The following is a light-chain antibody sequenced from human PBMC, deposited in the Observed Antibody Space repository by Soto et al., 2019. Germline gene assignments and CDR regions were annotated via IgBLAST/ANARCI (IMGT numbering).Light chain of an antibody. J-gene: IGKJ2*01. CDR1: QNIDNN. V-gene: IGKV3-15*01. CDR3: QQHDSSPPYT. CDR2: SAA. Sequence: EIVMTQSPDTLSLSPGERATLSCRASQNIDNNLAWYQQKPGQAPRLLIYSAASRVTGVPPRFSGSGSGTEFTLTISSLQSEDFATYYCQQHDSSPPYTFGQGTNLEIK.